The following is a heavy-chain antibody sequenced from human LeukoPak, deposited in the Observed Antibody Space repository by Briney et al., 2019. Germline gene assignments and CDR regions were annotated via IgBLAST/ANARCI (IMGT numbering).Heavy chain of an antibody. CDR3: AKGFSGYDITLDY. Sequence: GGSLRLSCAASGFIFSNYGKHWVRQAPGKGLQWVAFIRYDGSNSVKDYTDSVKGRFTISRDNSKNTLYLQMNSLRAEDAAVYYRAKGFSGYDITLDYWGQGALVTVSS. V-gene: IGHV3-30*02. J-gene: IGHJ4*02. D-gene: IGHD5-12*01. CDR1: GFIFSNYG. CDR2: IRYDGSNSVK.